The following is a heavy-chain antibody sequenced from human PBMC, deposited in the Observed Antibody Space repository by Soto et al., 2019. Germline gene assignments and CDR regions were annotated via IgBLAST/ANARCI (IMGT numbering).Heavy chain of an antibody. Sequence: AAVKVSCKASGYTFTGYYMHWVRRAPGQGLEWMGWINPNSGGTNYAQKFQGWVTMTRDTSISTAYMELSRLRSDDTAVYYCARVWVDSGYDYYGMDVWGQGSTVTVYS. CDR3: ARVWVDSGYDYYGMDV. J-gene: IGHJ6*02. D-gene: IGHD1-26*01. CDR2: INPNSGGT. CDR1: GYTFTGYY. V-gene: IGHV1-2*04.